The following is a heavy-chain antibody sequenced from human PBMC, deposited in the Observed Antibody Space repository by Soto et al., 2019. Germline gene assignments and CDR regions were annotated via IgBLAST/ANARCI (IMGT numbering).Heavy chain of an antibody. CDR1: GFTFSSYA. CDR2: ISWNSGSI. D-gene: IGHD6-13*01. V-gene: IGHV3-9*01. J-gene: IGHJ4*02. Sequence: PGGSLRLSCAASGFTFSSYAMHWVRQAPGKGLEWVSGISWNSGSIGYADSVKGRFTISRDNAKNSLYLQMNSLRAEDTALYYCAKDIMAAGPYYFDYWGQGTLVTVSS. CDR3: AKDIMAAGPYYFDY.